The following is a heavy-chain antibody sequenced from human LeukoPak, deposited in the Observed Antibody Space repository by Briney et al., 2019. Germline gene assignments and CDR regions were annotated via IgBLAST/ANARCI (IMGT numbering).Heavy chain of an antibody. Sequence: GGSLRLSCAASGFTFSSYAMSWVRQAPGKGLEWVSAISGSGGSTYYADSVKGRFTISRDNSKNTLYLQMNSLRAEDTAVYYCARRTMVRGVGGHWFDPWGQGTLVTVSS. CDR1: GFTFSSYA. CDR3: ARRTMVRGVGGHWFDP. CDR2: ISGSGGST. J-gene: IGHJ5*02. V-gene: IGHV3-23*01. D-gene: IGHD3-10*01.